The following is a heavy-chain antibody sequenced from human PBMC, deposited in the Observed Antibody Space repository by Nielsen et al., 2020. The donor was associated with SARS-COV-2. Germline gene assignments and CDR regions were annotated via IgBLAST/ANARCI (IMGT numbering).Heavy chain of an antibody. D-gene: IGHD2/OR15-2a*01. J-gene: IGHJ4*02. CDR3: ARLRDDGYYFDTGPYDY. Sequence: GESLKISCVASEFTFSKYGMNWVRQAPGKGLAWVAHINSDGSRTTYADSVKGRFITSRDNAKNTVYLQMNSLKAEDTAVYYCARLRDDGYYFDTGPYDYWGQGSPVTVSS. CDR2: INSDGSRT. CDR1: EFTFSKYG. V-gene: IGHV3-74*01.